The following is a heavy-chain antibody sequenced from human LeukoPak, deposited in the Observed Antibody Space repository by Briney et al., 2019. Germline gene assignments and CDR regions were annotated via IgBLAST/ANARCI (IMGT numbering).Heavy chain of an antibody. CDR1: GFTFSSYW. D-gene: IGHD6-25*01. Sequence: GGSLRLSCAASGFTFSSYWMHWVRQAPGKGLVWVSRINGDGSSTAYADSVKGRFTISRDNAKNALYLQMNSLTAEDTAVYYCARGPPWYFDLWGRGTLVTVSS. V-gene: IGHV3-74*01. CDR2: INGDGSST. J-gene: IGHJ2*01. CDR3: ARGPPWYFDL.